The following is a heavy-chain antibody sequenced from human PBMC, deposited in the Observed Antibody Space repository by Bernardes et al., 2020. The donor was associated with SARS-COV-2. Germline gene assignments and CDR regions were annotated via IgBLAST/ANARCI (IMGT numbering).Heavy chain of an antibody. CDR3: TRNLDTAMDYYYYGMDV. CDR1: GFSFDYYA. D-gene: IGHD5-18*01. CDR2: IRSKAYGGTT. Sequence: GGSLRLSCTASGFSFDYYALNWFRQAPGKGLEWVGFIRSKAYGGTTKNAASVKDRFTISRDDSSNIAYLQMNSLKTEDTALYYCTRNLDTAMDYYYYGMDVWGQGTTVTVSS. J-gene: IGHJ6*02. V-gene: IGHV3-49*03.